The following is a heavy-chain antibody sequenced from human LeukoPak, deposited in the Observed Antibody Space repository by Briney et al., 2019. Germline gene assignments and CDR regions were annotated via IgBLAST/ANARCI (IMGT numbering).Heavy chain of an antibody. J-gene: IGHJ1*01. CDR3: PTYFYASGNYYNYTYN. V-gene: IGHV3-30*02. D-gene: IGHD3-10*01. CDR2: IRYDESDK. Sequence: GGSLRLSCAASGFAFSRYGMHWVRQAPGKGLEWVAFIRYDESDKKYKDSVKGRFSVSKDNSKNTVSLQMNSLRFEDTAVYYCPTYFYASGNYYNYTYNWGQGALVTVSS. CDR1: GFAFSRYG.